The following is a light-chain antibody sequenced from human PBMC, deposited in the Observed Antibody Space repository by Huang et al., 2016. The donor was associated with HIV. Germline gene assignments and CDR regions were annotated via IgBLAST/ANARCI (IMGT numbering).Light chain of an antibody. CDR3: QQLSSYPVT. J-gene: IGKJ5*01. Sequence: AIQLTQSPSSLSASVGDSVTITCRASQGFRSSLAWYQQKPGKAPKLLIYDTSTLQSGVPSRFSGSESGTDFTLTISSLQPEDFATYYCQQLSSYPVTFGQGTRLEIK. CDR1: QGFRSS. CDR2: DTS. V-gene: IGKV1-13*02.